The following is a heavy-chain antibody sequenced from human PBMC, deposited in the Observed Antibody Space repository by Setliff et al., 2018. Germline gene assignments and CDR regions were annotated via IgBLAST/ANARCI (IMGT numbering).Heavy chain of an antibody. CDR2: INPNSGGT. D-gene: IGHD6-13*01. CDR3: ARVRTATSGAAAGIGRLIDY. V-gene: IGHV1-2*02. Sequence: ASVKVSCKASGYTFTGYYMHWVRQAPGQGLEWMGWINPNSGGTNYAQKFQGRVTMTRDTSISTDYMELSRLRSDDTAVYYCARVRTATSGAAAGIGRLIDYWGQGTLVTVSS. J-gene: IGHJ4*02. CDR1: GYTFTGYY.